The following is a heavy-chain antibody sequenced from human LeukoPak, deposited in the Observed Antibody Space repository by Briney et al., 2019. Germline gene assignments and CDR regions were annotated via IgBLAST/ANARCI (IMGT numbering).Heavy chain of an antibody. V-gene: IGHV3-23*01. CDR3: VKNQGPGYSYDRFDY. CDR2: ISGSGGST. J-gene: IGHJ4*02. Sequence: GGSLRLSCAASGFTFSSYAMSWVRQAPGKGLEWVSAISGSGGSTYYADSVKGRFTISRDNSKNTLYLQMNSLRAEDTAVYYCVKNQGPGYSYDRFDYWGQGTLVTVSS. D-gene: IGHD5-18*01. CDR1: GFTFSSYA.